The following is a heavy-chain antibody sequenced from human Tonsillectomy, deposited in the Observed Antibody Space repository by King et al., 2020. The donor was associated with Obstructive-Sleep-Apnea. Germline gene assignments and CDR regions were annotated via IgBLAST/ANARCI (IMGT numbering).Heavy chain of an antibody. CDR3: ARLYYYYAIDV. CDR2: IYYSGST. CDR1: GGSISSYY. V-gene: IGHV4-59*08. J-gene: IGHJ6*02. Sequence: QVQLQESGPGLVKPSETLSLTCTVSGGSISSYYWTWIRQPPGKGLEWIGYIYYSGSTNYNPSLKSRVTISEDTSKNQFSLRLSSVTAADTAVYYCARLYYYYAIDVWGQGTTVTVSS.